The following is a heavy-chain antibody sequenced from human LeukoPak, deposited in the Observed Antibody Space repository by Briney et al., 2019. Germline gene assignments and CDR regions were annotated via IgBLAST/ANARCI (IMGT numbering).Heavy chain of an antibody. CDR2: ISYDGSNK. CDR1: GFTFSSYG. J-gene: IGHJ4*02. CDR3: AKLVVVAANFDY. V-gene: IGHV3-30*18. Sequence: GRSLRLSCAASGFTFSSYGVHWVRQAPGKGLEWVAVISYDGSNKYYADSVKGRFTISRDNSKNTLYLQMNSLRAEDTAVYYCAKLVVVAANFDYWGQGTLVTVSS. D-gene: IGHD2-15*01.